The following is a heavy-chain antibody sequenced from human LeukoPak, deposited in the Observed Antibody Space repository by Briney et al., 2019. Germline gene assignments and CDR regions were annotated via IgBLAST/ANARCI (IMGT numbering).Heavy chain of an antibody. V-gene: IGHV4-34*01. Sequence: SETLSLTCAVYGGSFSGYYWSWIRQPPGKGLEWIGEINHSGSTNYNPSLKSRVTISVDTSKNQFSLKLSSVTAADTVVYYCAGLGPNADPWGQGTLVTVSS. CDR2: INHSGST. D-gene: IGHD7-27*01. CDR3: AGLGPNADP. J-gene: IGHJ5*02. CDR1: GGSFSGYY.